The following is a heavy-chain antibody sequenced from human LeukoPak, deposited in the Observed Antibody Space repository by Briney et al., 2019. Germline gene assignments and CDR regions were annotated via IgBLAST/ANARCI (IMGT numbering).Heavy chain of an antibody. Sequence: SETLSLTCTVSGGSISSSSYYWGWIRQPPGKGLEWIGSIYYSGSTYYNPSLKSRVTISVDTSKNQFSLKLSSVTAADTAVYYCARLTAGVYGMDVWGQGTTVTVSS. CDR3: ARLTAGVYGMDV. V-gene: IGHV4-39*07. J-gene: IGHJ6*02. D-gene: IGHD2-8*01. CDR1: GGSISSSSYY. CDR2: IYYSGST.